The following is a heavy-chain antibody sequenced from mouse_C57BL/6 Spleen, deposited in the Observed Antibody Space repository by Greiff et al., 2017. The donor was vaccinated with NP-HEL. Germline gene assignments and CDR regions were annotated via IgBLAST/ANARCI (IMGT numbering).Heavy chain of an antibody. V-gene: IGHV1-64*01. Sequence: QVQLQQPGAELVKPGASVKLSCKASGYTFTSYWMHWVKQRPGQGLEWIGMIHPNSGSTNYNEKFKSKATLTVDKSSSTAYMQLSSLTSEDSAVYYCARPYYDEAWFAYWGKGTLVTVSA. D-gene: IGHD1-1*01. CDR1: GYTFTSYW. CDR2: IHPNSGST. CDR3: ARPYYDEAWFAY. J-gene: IGHJ3*01.